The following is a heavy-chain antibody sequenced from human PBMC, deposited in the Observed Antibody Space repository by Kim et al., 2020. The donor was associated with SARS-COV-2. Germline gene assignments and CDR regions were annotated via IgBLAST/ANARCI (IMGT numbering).Heavy chain of an antibody. D-gene: IGHD3-16*01. CDR2: INPSGGST. CDR1: GYTFTSYY. Sequence: ASVKVSRKASGYTFTSYYMHWVRQAPGQGLEWMGIINPSGGSTSYAQKFQGRVTMTRDTSTSTVYMELSSLRSEDTAVYYGARCRDMITFGGVIAGMDCWGQGTTVTVSS. J-gene: IGHJ6*02. CDR3: ARCRDMITFGGVIAGMDC. V-gene: IGHV1-46*01.